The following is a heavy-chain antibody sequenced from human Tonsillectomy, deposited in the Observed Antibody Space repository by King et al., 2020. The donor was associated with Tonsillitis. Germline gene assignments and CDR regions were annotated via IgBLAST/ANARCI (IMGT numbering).Heavy chain of an antibody. CDR3: ARDVYGDYEDFEH. Sequence: VQLVESGGGLVQPGGSLRLSCAASGFTFSSYWMHWVRQAPGKGLVWVSRINSDGSSTNYADSVKGRFTISRDNAKNTLYRQMNSLRAEDTAVYYCARDVYGDYEDFEHWGQGTLVTVSS. CDR2: INSDGSST. V-gene: IGHV3-74*01. D-gene: IGHD4-17*01. CDR1: GFTFSSYW. J-gene: IGHJ1*01.